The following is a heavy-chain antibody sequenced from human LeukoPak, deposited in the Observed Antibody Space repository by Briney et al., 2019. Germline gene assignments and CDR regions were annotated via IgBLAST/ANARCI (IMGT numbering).Heavy chain of an antibody. CDR3: AADLAAAGTLDY. Sequence: SVKVSCKASGFTFTSSAEQWVRQARGQRLEWIGWIVVGSGNTNYAQKFQERVTITRDMSTSTAYMELSSLRSEDTAVYYCAADLAAAGTLDYWGQGTLVTVSS. D-gene: IGHD6-13*01. J-gene: IGHJ4*02. CDR1: GFTFTSSA. V-gene: IGHV1-58*01. CDR2: IVVGSGNT.